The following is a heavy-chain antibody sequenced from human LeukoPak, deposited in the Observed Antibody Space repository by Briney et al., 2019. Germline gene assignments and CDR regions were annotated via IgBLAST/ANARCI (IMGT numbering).Heavy chain of an antibody. CDR1: GFTISRNY. J-gene: IGHJ4*02. CDR3: AGGFVRAGLFDY. V-gene: IGHV3-53*01. Sequence: GGSLRLSCAVSGFTISRNYMSWVRQAPGKGLEWVSVIYSGGSTYYADSVKGRFTISRDNPKNTLYLQMNSLRAEDTAVYYCAGGFVRAGLFDYWGQGTPVTVSS. D-gene: IGHD6-13*01. CDR2: IYSGGST.